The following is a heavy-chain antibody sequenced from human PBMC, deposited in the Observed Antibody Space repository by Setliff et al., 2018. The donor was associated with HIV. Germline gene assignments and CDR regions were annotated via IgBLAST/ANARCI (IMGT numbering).Heavy chain of an antibody. CDR1: GYTFTGYY. V-gene: IGHV1-2*02. CDR3: AGGDSRGLLHFDM. Sequence: GASVKVSCKASGYTFTGYYMHWVRQAPGQGLEWMGWLNPKTGGTNFAQEFQGRVTMTGDTSISTAYMELSRLTSDDTAVYYCAGGDSRGLLHFDMWGQGTMVTVSS. CDR2: LNPKTGGT. D-gene: IGHD3-22*01. J-gene: IGHJ3*02.